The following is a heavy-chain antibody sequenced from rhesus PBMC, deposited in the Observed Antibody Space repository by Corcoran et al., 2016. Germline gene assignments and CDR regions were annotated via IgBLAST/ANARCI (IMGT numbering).Heavy chain of an antibody. Sequence: QVQLQESGPGLVKPPETLSLTCAVSGGSISGYYWSWFRPPPGKGLEGYGNIDGNIAGTNYNPSHKMRVTISKDTSKNQFSLKLSSVTAADTAVYYCARESGSWNGDRFDVWGPGVLVTVSS. D-gene: IGHD6-25*01. V-gene: IGHV4-81*01. CDR1: GGSISGYY. CDR2: IDGNIAGT. J-gene: IGHJ5-1*01. CDR3: ARESGSWNGDRFDV.